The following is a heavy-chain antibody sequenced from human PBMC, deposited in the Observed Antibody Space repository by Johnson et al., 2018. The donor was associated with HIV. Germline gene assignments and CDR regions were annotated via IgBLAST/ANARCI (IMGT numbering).Heavy chain of an antibody. Sequence: QVQLVESGGGVVQPGRSLRLSCAASGFTFSSYAMHWVRQAPGKGLEWVAVISYDGSNKYYADSVKGRFTISRDSSKNTLFLQMNSLRAEDTAVYYCAKHSSSWYDDAFDIWGQGTMVTVSS. J-gene: IGHJ3*02. CDR3: AKHSSSWYDDAFDI. D-gene: IGHD6-13*01. V-gene: IGHV3-30-3*02. CDR2: ISYDGSNK. CDR1: GFTFSSYA.